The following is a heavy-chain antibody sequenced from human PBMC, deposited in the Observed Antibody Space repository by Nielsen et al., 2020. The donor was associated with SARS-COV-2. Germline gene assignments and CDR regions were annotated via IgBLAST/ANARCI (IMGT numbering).Heavy chain of an antibody. CDR1: GFTFSDYY. D-gene: IGHD1-14*01. Sequence: GGSLRLSCAASGFTFSDYYMSWIRQAPGKGLEWVSYISSSSSYTNYADSVKGRFTISRDNAKNSLYLQMNSLRAENTAVYYCARHPGEAQTDYYYYYYMDVWGKGTTVTVSS. V-gene: IGHV3-11*06. J-gene: IGHJ6*03. CDR2: ISSSSSYT. CDR3: ARHPGEAQTDYYYYYYMDV.